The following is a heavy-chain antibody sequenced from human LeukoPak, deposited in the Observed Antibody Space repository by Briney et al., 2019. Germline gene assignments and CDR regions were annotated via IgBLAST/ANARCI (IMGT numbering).Heavy chain of an antibody. Sequence: PGGSMRLASAAYGFTFSSYGMHWYRQAPGKGLEWVAFIRYDGSNKYYADSVKGRFTISRDNSKNTLYLQMNSLRAEDTAVYYCAKGGRDFWTLLDYWGQGTLVTVSS. J-gene: IGHJ4*02. CDR1: GFTFSSYG. D-gene: IGHD3-3*01. V-gene: IGHV3-30*02. CDR3: AKGGRDFWTLLDY. CDR2: IRYDGSNK.